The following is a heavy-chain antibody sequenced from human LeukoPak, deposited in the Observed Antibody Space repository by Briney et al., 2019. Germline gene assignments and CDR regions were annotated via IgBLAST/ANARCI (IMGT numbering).Heavy chain of an antibody. J-gene: IGHJ5*02. CDR3: ARDAYYYDSSGYYGGWFDP. CDR1: GFTFSSYA. Sequence: GGSLRLSCAASGFTFSSYAMIWVRQAPRKGLEWVSAISGSGGSTYYADSVKGRFTISRDNSKNTLYLQMNSLRAEDTAVYYCARDAYYYDSSGYYGGWFDPWGQGTLVTVSS. CDR2: ISGSGGST. V-gene: IGHV3-23*01. D-gene: IGHD3-22*01.